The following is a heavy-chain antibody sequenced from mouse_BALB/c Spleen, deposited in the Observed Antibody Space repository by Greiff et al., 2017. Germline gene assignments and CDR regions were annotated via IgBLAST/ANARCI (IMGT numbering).Heavy chain of an antibody. Sequence: DVMLVESGGGLVKPGGSLKLSCAASGFTFSSYTMSWVRQTPEKRLEWVATISSGGSYTYYPDSVKGRFTISRDNAKNTLYLQMSSLKSEDTAMYYCTRVYGYYFDYWGQGTTLTVSS. J-gene: IGHJ2*01. D-gene: IGHD1-2*01. CDR2: ISSGGSYT. CDR1: GFTFSSYT. CDR3: TRVYGYYFDY. V-gene: IGHV5-6-4*01.